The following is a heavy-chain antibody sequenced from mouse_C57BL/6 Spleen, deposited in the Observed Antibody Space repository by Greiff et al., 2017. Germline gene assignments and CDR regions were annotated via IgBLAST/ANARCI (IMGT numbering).Heavy chain of an antibody. V-gene: IGHV1-64*01. D-gene: IGHD1-1*01. Sequence: QVQLQQPGAALAKPGASVKLSCKASGYTFTSYWMHWVKQRPGQGLEWIGMIHPNSGSTNYNEKFKSKATLTVDTSSSTAYMQLSSLTSEDSAVYYCARRGSLYGSKDYYAMDYWGQGASVTVSS. CDR2: IHPNSGST. J-gene: IGHJ4*01. CDR3: ARRGSLYGSKDYYAMDY. CDR1: GYTFTSYW.